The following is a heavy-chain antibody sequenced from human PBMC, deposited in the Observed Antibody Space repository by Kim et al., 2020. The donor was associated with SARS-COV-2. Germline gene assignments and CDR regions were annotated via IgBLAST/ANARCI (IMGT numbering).Heavy chain of an antibody. Sequence: SETLSLTCTVSGGSISSYYWSWIRQPPGKGLEWIGYIYYSGSTNYNPSLKSRVTISVDTSKNQFSLKLSSVTAADTAVYYCARGSSSWYLGENYFDYWGQGTLITVSS. J-gene: IGHJ4*02. V-gene: IGHV4-59*01. D-gene: IGHD6-13*01. CDR1: GGSISSYY. CDR2: IYYSGST. CDR3: ARGSSSWYLGENYFDY.